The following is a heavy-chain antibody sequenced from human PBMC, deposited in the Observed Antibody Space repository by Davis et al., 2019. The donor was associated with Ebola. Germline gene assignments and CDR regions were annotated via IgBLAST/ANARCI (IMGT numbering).Heavy chain of an antibody. CDR2: ISGSGGST. CDR1: GFTFNNAW. J-gene: IGHJ6*04. CDR3: AKSGLSFGVVKYHYGMDV. Sequence: GGSLRLSCAASGFTFNNAWMTWVRQAPGKGLEWVSAISGSGGSTYYADSVKGRFTISRDNSKKTLYLQMNSLRAEDTAVYYCAKSGLSFGVVKYHYGMDVWGKGTTVTVSS. V-gene: IGHV3-23*01. D-gene: IGHD3-3*01.